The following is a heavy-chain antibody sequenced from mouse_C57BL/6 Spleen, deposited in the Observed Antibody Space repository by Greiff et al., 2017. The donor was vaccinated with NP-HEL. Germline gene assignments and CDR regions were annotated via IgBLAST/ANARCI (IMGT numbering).Heavy chain of an antibody. J-gene: IGHJ1*03. CDR3: AWSEGYWYFDV. CDR2: ISNGGGST. Sequence: EVMLVESGGGLVQPGGSLKLSCAASGFTFSDYYMYWVRQTPEKRLEWVAYISNGGGSTYYPDTVKGRFTISRDNAKNTPYLQKSRLKTEETAMYDCAWSEGYWYFDVWGTGTTVTVSS. V-gene: IGHV5-12*01. CDR1: GFTFSDYY.